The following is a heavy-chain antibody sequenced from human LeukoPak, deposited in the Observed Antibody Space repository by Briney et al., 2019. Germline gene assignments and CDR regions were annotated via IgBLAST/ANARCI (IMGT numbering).Heavy chain of an antibody. V-gene: IGHV1-24*01. CDR3: ARGKQLELLGFLDWFDP. CDR1: GYALTELS. CDR2: FDPEDGET. D-gene: IGHD1-26*01. J-gene: IGHJ5*02. Sequence: ASVKVSCKVSGYALTELSMHWVRQAPGKGLEWMGGFDPEDGETIYAQKFQGRVTMTEDTSTDTAYMELSSLRSEDTAVYYCARGKQLELLGFLDWFDPWGQGTLVTVSS.